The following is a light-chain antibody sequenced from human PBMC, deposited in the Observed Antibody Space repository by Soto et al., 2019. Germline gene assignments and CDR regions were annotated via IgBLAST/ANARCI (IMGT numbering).Light chain of an antibody. CDR1: QSVSSY. J-gene: IGKJ5*01. Sequence: EIVLTQSPDTLSLSPGERATLSCRASQSVSSYLAWYQQKPGQAPRLLIYGVSSRATGIPDRFSGSGSGTDFTLTISRLEPEDFAVYYCQQRSNWPPITFGQGTRLEI. V-gene: IGKV3D-20*02. CDR2: GVS. CDR3: QQRSNWPPIT.